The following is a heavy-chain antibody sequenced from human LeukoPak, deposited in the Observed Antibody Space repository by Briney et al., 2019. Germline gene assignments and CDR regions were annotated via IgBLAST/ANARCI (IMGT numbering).Heavy chain of an antibody. D-gene: IGHD2-15*01. V-gene: IGHV3-74*01. Sequence: GGSLRLSCAASGFTFSSYWMHWVRQAPGKGLVWVSRINSDGSSTSYADSVKGRFTISRDNAKNTLYLQMNSVRAEDTAVYYCARAYCSGGSCYRAHYYYYYMDVWGKGTTVTVSS. CDR3: ARAYCSGGSCYRAHYYYYYMDV. CDR1: GFTFSSYW. J-gene: IGHJ6*03. CDR2: INSDGSST.